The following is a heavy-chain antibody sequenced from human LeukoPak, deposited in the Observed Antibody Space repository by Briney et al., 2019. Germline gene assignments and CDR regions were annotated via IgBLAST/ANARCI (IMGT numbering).Heavy chain of an antibody. J-gene: IGHJ4*02. CDR1: GGSFSGYY. V-gene: IGHV4-34*01. D-gene: IGHD6-19*01. CDR2: INHSGST. Sequence: SETLSLTCAGYGGSFSGYYWSWIRQPPGKGLEWIGEINHSGSTNYNPSLKSRVTISVDTSKNQFSLRLSSVTAADTAVYYCARDSVAGSHWGQGTLVTVSS. CDR3: ARDSVAGSH.